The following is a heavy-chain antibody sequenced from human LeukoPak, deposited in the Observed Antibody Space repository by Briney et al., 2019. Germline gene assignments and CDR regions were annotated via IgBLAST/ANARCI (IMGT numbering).Heavy chain of an antibody. V-gene: IGHV3-30*02. D-gene: IGHD2-2*01. CDR3: AKDRERVLTSTSCSFDS. CDR1: GFIFSSYG. Sequence: GSLRLSCAASGFIFSSYGMHWVRQAPGKGLGGVTFIRYDGSDKYYGDSVNGRFTISRDNTKNTVYLQMNSLRAEDTAVYYCAKDRERVLTSTSCSFDSWGHGTLVTVSS. CDR2: IRYDGSDK. J-gene: IGHJ4*01.